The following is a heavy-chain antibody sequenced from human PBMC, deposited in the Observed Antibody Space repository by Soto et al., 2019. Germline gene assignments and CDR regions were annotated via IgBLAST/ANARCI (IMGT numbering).Heavy chain of an antibody. CDR3: ARLRVGVNWYFDL. Sequence: QMQLVESGGDLVKPGGSLRLSCAASGFNLGDYYMSWVRQAPGKGLEWVSFVSSTGGYTKYSDSLGGRFTVSRDNGKNSLHLQLNSLRVEDTAVYYCARLRVGVNWYFDLWGRGSLVTVSS. CDR2: VSSTGGYT. V-gene: IGHV3-11*06. CDR1: GFNLGDYY. J-gene: IGHJ2*01. D-gene: IGHD1-26*01.